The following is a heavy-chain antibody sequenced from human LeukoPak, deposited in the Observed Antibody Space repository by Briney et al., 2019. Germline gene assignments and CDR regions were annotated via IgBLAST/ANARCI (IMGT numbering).Heavy chain of an antibody. CDR3: VRGPGYYDPSGNYFDS. Sequence: PGGSLRLSCAASGFTFSSYGMNWVRQAPGKGLEWVASIRSDGSDKKYADSVKGQFTISRDNPKNSLYLQMNSLRAEDTALYYCVRGPGYYDPSGNYFDSWGQGTLVTVSS. D-gene: IGHD3-22*01. CDR1: GFTFSSYG. CDR2: IRSDGSDK. V-gene: IGHV3-30*02. J-gene: IGHJ4*02.